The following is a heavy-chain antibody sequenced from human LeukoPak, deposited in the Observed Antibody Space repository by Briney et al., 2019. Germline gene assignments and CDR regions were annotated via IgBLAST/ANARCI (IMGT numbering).Heavy chain of an antibody. CDR3: AKSRRGRVPHPDAFDI. V-gene: IGHV3-23*01. CDR1: GFTFSSYA. D-gene: IGHD3-16*01. Sequence: GGSLRLSCAASGFTFSSYAMSWVRQAPGKGLEWVSAISGSGGSTYYADSVKGRFTISRDNSKNTLYLQMNSLRAEDTAVYYCAKSRRGRVPHPDAFDIWGQGTMVTVSS. J-gene: IGHJ3*02. CDR2: ISGSGGST.